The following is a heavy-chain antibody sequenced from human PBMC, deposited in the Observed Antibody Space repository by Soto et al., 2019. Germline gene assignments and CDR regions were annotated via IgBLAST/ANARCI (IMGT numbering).Heavy chain of an antibody. D-gene: IGHD3-3*01. CDR1: GFTFRSYW. Sequence: PGGSLRLSCAASGFTFRSYWMHWVRQAPGKGLVWDSRINRDGSSTSYADSVKGRVTISRDTAKNTLYLQMNSLRAEDTAVYYCEREKETTGKYYFNPWGREPLVTVPP. CDR2: INRDGSST. CDR3: EREKETTGKYYFNP. V-gene: IGHV3-74*01. J-gene: IGHJ5*02.